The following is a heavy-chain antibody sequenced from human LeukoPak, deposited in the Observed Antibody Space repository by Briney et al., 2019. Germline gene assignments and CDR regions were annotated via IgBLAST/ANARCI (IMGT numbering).Heavy chain of an antibody. CDR2: ISYDGINK. V-gene: IGHV3-30*18. J-gene: IGHJ4*02. D-gene: IGHD2-2*01. Sequence: GGSLRLSCAASGFTFSSYAMHWVRQAPGKGLEWVAVISYDGINKYYADSVKGRFTISRDNSKNTLFLQMNSLRVEDTAVYYCAKGYCSSTSCLKTDWGQGTLVTVSS. CDR1: GFTFSSYA. CDR3: AKGYCSSTSCLKTD.